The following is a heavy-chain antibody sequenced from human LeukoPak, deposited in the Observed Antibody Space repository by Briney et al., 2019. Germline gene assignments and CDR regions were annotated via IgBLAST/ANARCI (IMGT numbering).Heavy chain of an antibody. CDR1: GFTFSSYS. Sequence: GGSLRLSCAASGFTFSSYSMNWVRQAPGKGLEWVSSISSSSSYIYYADSVKGRFTISRDNAKNSLYLQMNSLRAEDTAVYYCARDRAPAAPYDYWGQGTLVTVSS. D-gene: IGHD2-2*01. J-gene: IGHJ4*02. V-gene: IGHV3-21*01. CDR2: ISSSSSYI. CDR3: ARDRAPAAPYDY.